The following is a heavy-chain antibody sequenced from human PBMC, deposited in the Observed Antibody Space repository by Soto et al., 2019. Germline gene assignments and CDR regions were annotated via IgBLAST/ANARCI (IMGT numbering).Heavy chain of an antibody. D-gene: IGHD3-22*01. J-gene: IGHJ4*02. CDR3: AKDVKGLDY. CDR1: GFTFNNYG. V-gene: IGHV3-30*18. Sequence: QVQLVESGGGVVQPGRSLRLSCAASGFTFNNYGMHWVRQAPGKGLEWVAVVSYDGSNKYYEDSVKGRFTISRDNSKNTLYLQMNSQRAEDTAVYYCAKDVKGLDYWGQGTLVTVSS. CDR2: VSYDGSNK.